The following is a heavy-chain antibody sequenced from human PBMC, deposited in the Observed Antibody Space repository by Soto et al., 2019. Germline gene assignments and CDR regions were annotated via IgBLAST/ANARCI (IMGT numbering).Heavy chain of an antibody. D-gene: IGHD3-9*01. Sequence: EVQLLESGGDLVQPGGSLRLSCAASGFTFTSYAMSWIRQAPGKGLEWVSAITGSGDNTYYADSVKGRFTISRDNSKNTLYLQMNSLRADDTAFYYCTQDGGSRDWLTVNWGQGTLVTVSS. V-gene: IGHV3-23*01. CDR3: TQDGGSRDWLTVN. J-gene: IGHJ4*02. CDR1: GFTFTSYA. CDR2: ITGSGDNT.